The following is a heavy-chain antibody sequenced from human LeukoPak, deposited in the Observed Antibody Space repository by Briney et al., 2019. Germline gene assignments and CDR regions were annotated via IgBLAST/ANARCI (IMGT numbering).Heavy chain of an antibody. CDR2: IYYSGST. CDR1: GGSISSSSYY. Sequence: PSETLSLTCTVSGGSISSSSYYWGWIRQPPGKGLEWIGSIYYSGSTNYNPSLKSRVTISVDTSKNQFSLKLSSVTAADTAVYYCARDHAPYSSPFDYWGQGTLVTVSS. J-gene: IGHJ4*02. V-gene: IGHV4-39*07. CDR3: ARDHAPYSSPFDY. D-gene: IGHD6-13*01.